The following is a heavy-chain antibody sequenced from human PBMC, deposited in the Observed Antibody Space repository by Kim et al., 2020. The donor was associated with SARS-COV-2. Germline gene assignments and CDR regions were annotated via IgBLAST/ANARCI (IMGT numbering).Heavy chain of an antibody. CDR2: IYYSGST. J-gene: IGHJ4*02. CDR3: ASASPGGSSWYWGVGIDY. D-gene: IGHD6-13*01. Sequence: SETLSLTCTVSGGSISSSSYYWGWIRQPPGKGLEWIGSIYYSGSTYYNPSLKSRVTISVDTSKNQFSLKLSSVTAADTAVYYCASASPGGSSWYWGVGIDYWGQGTLVTVSS. V-gene: IGHV4-39*01. CDR1: GGSISSSSYY.